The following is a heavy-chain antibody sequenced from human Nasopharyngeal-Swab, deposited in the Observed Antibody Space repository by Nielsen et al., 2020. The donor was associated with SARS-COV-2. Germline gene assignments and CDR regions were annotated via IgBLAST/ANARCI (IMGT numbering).Heavy chain of an antibody. CDR3: ARRRREVDCSSTSCSGTFDY. Sequence: SSVTVSFKASGGTFSRYAISWVRQAPGQGLAWMGGIIPIFGTANYAQKFQGRVTITADESTSTAYMELSSLRSEDTAVYYCARRRREVDCSSTSCSGTFDYWGKG. V-gene: IGHV1-69*13. J-gene: IGHJ4*02. CDR1: GGTFSRYA. CDR2: IIPIFGTA. D-gene: IGHD2-2*01.